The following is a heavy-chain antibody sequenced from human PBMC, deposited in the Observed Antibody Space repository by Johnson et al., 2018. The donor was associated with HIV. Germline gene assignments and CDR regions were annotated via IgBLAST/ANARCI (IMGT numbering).Heavy chain of an antibody. CDR1: GFTFSDYD. V-gene: IGHV3-13*01. D-gene: IGHD3-10*01. CDR3: AKAELIRFGELNDGFDI. J-gene: IGHJ3*02. Sequence: VQLVESGGGLVKPGGSLRLSCAASGFTFSDYDMHWVRQATGEGLEWVSAIGSAGDTYYPGSVKGRFTIPRDNSKNTLYLQMNSLGPEDTAVYYCAKAELIRFGELNDGFDIWGQGTMVTVSS. CDR2: IGSAGDT.